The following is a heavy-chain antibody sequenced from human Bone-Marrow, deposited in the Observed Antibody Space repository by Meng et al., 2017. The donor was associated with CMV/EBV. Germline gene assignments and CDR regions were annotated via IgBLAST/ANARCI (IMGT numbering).Heavy chain of an antibody. V-gene: IGHV2-70D*14. D-gene: IGHD5-18*01. J-gene: IGHJ3*01. CDR1: GFSLNTTGIR. CDR3: ARMRGYNYGGAFDL. Sequence: SGPTLVKPTQTLTLTCTFSGFSLNTTGIRVSWIRQPPGKALEWLARVDWDDDEFYSTSLKTRLTISKDTSKNQVVLTMTNMDPVDTATYYCARMRGYNYGGAFDLWGQGTMVTVSS. CDR2: VDWDDDE.